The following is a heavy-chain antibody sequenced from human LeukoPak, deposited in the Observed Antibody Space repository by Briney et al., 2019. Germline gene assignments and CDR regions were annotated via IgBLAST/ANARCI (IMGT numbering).Heavy chain of an antibody. CDR1: GYTFASYY. CDR2: INPGGGST. CDR3: ARGGDNSYFDY. V-gene: IGHV1-46*01. J-gene: IGHJ4*02. Sequence: ASVKVSCKASGYTFASYYIHWVRQAPGQGLEWMGIINPGGGSTSYAQNFQGRVTMTRDTSTSTVYMELSSLRSEDTAIYYCARGGDNSYFDYWGQGTLVAVSS. D-gene: IGHD4-23*01.